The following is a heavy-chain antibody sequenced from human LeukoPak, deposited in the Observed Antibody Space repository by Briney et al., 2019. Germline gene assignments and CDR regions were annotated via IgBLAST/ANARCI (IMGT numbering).Heavy chain of an antibody. CDR3: ARRIQLWSYWHFDL. J-gene: IGHJ2*01. CDR1: GGSFTTYS. V-gene: IGHV4-4*08. CDR2: VHSNGNT. Sequence: SETLSLTCTGSGGSFTTYSWSWIRQPPGKGLDWIGDVHSNGNTNYNPSLKNRVTMSLATSGDRFSLTLTSVTAADTAIFYCARRIQLWSYWHFDLWGRGTLVTVSS. D-gene: IGHD5-18*01.